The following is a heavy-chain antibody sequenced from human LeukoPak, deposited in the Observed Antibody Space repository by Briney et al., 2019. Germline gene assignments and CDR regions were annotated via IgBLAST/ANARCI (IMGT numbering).Heavy chain of an antibody. V-gene: IGHV3-64*01. CDR2: ISSNGGST. D-gene: IGHD1-14*01. J-gene: IGHJ4*02. CDR1: GFTFSSYA. Sequence: GGSLRLSCAASGFTFSSYAMHWVRQAPGKGLEYVSAISSNGGSTYYANSVKGRFTISRDNSKNTLYLQMGSLRAEDMAVYYCARASNRYDFDYWGQGTLVTVSS. CDR3: ARASNRYDFDY.